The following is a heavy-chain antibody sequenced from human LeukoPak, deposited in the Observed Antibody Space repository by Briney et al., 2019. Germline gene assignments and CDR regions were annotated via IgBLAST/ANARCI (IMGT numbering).Heavy chain of an antibody. CDR1: GSSFTSYW. D-gene: IGHD5-24*01. V-gene: IGHV5-51*01. CDR2: IYPGDSDS. CDR3: ARSCRDGYRDFDY. Sequence: GASLQISCKGSGSSFTSYWIGWVRQMSGKGLEWMGIIYPGDSDSRYSPSFQGQVTISADKSISTAYLQWSSLKASDTAMYYCARSCRDGYRDFDYWGQGTLVTVSS. J-gene: IGHJ4*02.